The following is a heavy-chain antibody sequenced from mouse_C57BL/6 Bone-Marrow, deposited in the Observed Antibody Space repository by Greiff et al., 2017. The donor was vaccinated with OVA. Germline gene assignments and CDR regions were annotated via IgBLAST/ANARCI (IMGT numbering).Heavy chain of an antibody. J-gene: IGHJ4*01. CDR3: ARWKDYYGSVGAMDY. V-gene: IGHV1-63*01. CDR2: IYPGGGYT. CDR1: GYTFTNYW. D-gene: IGHD1-1*01. Sequence: VQLQQSGAELVRPGTSVKMSCKASGYTFTNYWIGWAKQRPGHGLEWIGDIYPGGGYTNYNEKFKGKATLTADKSSSTAYMQFSSLTSEDSAMGECARWKDYYGSVGAMDYWGQGTSVTVSS.